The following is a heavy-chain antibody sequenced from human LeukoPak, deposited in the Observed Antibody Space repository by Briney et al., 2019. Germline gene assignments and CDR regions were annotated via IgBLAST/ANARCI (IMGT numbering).Heavy chain of an antibody. CDR3: AREISSWSPNFDY. Sequence: PSETLSLTCTVSGYSISSGYYWGWIRQPPGKGLEWIGSIYHSGSTYYNPSLKSRVTISVDTSKNQFSLKLSSVTAADTAVYYCAREISSWSPNFDYWGQGTLVTVSS. CDR2: IYHSGST. CDR1: GYSISSGYY. D-gene: IGHD6-13*01. V-gene: IGHV4-38-2*02. J-gene: IGHJ4*02.